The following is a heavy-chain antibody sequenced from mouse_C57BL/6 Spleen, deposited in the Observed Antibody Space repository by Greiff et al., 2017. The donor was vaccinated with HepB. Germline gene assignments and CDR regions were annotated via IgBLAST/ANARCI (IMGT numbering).Heavy chain of an antibody. D-gene: IGHD3-2*02. CDR1: GYSFTDYN. CDR3: ARCPRQLRLRDYAMDY. CDR2: INPNYGTT. Sequence: EVKLLESGPELVKPGASVKISCKASGYSFTDYNMNWVKQSNGKSLEWIGVINPNYGTTSYNQKFKGKATLTVDQSSSTAYMQLNSLTSEDSAVYYCARCPRQLRLRDYAMDYWGQGTSVTVSS. J-gene: IGHJ4*01. V-gene: IGHV1-39*01.